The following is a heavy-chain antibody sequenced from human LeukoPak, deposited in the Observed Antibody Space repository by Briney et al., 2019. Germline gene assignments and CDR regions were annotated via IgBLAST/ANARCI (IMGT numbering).Heavy chain of an antibody. V-gene: IGHV7-4-1*02. CDR3: ARDAHPSSDSSPSWFDP. CDR1: GYTFTGYY. CDR2: INTNTGNP. J-gene: IGHJ5*02. D-gene: IGHD6-13*01. Sequence: ASVKVSCKASGYTFTGYYIHWVRQAPGQGLEWMGWINTNTGNPTYAQGFTGRFVFSLDTSVSTAYLQISSLKAEDTAVYYCARDAHPSSDSSPSWFDPWGQGTLVTVSS.